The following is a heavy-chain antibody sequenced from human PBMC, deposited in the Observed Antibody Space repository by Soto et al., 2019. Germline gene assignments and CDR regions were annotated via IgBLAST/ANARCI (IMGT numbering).Heavy chain of an antibody. CDR3: ATYRATSTEAYFDY. D-gene: IGHD4-17*01. V-gene: IGHV1-3*01. CDR2: VNAGNGNT. Sequence: ASVKVSRKASGYTFTSYGMHWVGQAPGQRHEGMGWVNAGNGNTKYSQKFQGRVTITRDTSASTAYMELSSLRSEDTAVYYCATYRATSTEAYFDYWGQGTLVTVSS. CDR1: GYTFTSYG. J-gene: IGHJ4*02.